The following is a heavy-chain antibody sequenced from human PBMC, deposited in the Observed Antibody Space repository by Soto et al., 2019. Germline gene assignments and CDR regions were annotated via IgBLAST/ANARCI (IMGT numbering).Heavy chain of an antibody. V-gene: IGHV5-51*01. Sequence: PGESLKISCSGSGYSFTSYWIGWVGQMPGQGLEWMGIVFPGDSDTKYSPSFQGQVTISADKSINTAYLQWSGLRASDTAMYYCARHYSTSSPDYWGQGTLVTVSS. J-gene: IGHJ4*02. D-gene: IGHD6-6*01. CDR1: GYSFTSYW. CDR2: VFPGDSDT. CDR3: ARHYSTSSPDY.